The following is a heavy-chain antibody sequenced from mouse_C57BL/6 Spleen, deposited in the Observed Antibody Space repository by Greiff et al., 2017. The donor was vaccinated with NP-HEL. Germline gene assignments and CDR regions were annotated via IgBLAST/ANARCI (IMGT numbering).Heavy chain of an antibody. Sequence: DVKLQESGAELVKPGASVKLSCTASGFNIKDYYMHWVKQRTEQGLEWIGRIDPEDGETKYAPKFQGKATITADTSSNTAYLQLSSLTSEDTAVYYCARGITTVVGAMDYWGQGTSVTVSS. CDR3: ARGITTVVGAMDY. D-gene: IGHD1-1*01. V-gene: IGHV14-2*01. J-gene: IGHJ4*01. CDR2: IDPEDGET. CDR1: GFNIKDYY.